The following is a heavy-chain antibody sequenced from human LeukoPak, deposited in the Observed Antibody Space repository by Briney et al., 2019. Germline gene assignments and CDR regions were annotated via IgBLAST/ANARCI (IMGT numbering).Heavy chain of an antibody. V-gene: IGHV3-21*01. CDR1: GFTFSSYS. CDR3: ARDHRLLPWFDH. CDR2: ISSSSSYI. D-gene: IGHD5-18*01. Sequence: GGSLRLSCAASGFTFSSYSMNSVRQAPGKGLEWVSSISSSSSYIYYAESVKGRFTISRDNAKNSLYLQMNSLRAEDTAVYYCARDHRLLPWFDHWGQGTLVTVSS. J-gene: IGHJ5*02.